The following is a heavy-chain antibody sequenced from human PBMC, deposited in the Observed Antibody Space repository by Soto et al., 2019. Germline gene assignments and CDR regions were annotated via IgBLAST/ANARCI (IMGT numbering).Heavy chain of an antibody. Sequence: EVQLVESGGGLVQPGGSLRLSCAASGFTFRTYWMQWARQAPGKGLEWVSRINNDGSSTDYADSVKGRFTISRDNAKDTLYLQMTSLRAEYTATYYCASGTMDVWGKGTTVTVSS. V-gene: IGHV3-74*01. CDR3: ASGTMDV. J-gene: IGHJ6*04. D-gene: IGHD1-26*01. CDR1: GFTFRTYW. CDR2: INNDGSST.